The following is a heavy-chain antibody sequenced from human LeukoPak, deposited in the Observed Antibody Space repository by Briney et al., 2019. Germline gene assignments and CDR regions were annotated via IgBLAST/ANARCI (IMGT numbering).Heavy chain of an antibody. D-gene: IGHD3-10*01. CDR1: GGSISSGGYY. V-gene: IGHV4-31*03. CDR2: IYYSGST. Sequence: SETLSFTCTVSGGSISSGGYYWSWIRQHPGKGLEWIGYIYYSGSTYYNPSLKSRVTISVDTSKNQFSLKLSSVTAADTAVYYCARAPVDYGSGSSPYFDYWGQGTLVTVSS. J-gene: IGHJ4*02. CDR3: ARAPVDYGSGSSPYFDY.